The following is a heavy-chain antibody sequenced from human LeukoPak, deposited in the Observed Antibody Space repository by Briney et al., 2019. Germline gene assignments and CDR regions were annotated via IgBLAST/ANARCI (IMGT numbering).Heavy chain of an antibody. V-gene: IGHV3-30*18. CDR1: GFTFSSYG. Sequence: GGSLRLSCAASGFTFSSYGMNWVRQAPGKGLEWVALISYDGSNKYYADSVKGRFTISRDNSKNTLYLQMNSLRAEDTAVYYCAKDRGMATIFGYYFDYWGQGTLVTVSA. J-gene: IGHJ4*02. CDR3: AKDRGMATIFGYYFDY. CDR2: ISYDGSNK. D-gene: IGHD5-24*01.